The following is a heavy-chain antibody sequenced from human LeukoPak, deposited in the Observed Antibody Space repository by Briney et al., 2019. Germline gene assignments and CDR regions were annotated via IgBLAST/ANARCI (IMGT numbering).Heavy chain of an antibody. CDR2: ISSSSSYM. J-gene: IGHJ6*03. V-gene: IGHV3-21*01. CDR1: GFTFSSYS. D-gene: IGHD2-15*01. CDR3: ARSQDIVVVVAAPYYYYMDV. Sequence: PGGSLRLSCAASGFTFSSYSMNWVRQAPGKGLEWVSSISSSSSYMYYADSVKGRFTISRDNAKNSLYLQMNSLRAEDTAVYYCARSQDIVVVVAAPYYYYMDVWGKGTTVTVSS.